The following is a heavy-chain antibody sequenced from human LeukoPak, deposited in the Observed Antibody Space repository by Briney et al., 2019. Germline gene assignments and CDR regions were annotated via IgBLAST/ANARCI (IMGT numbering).Heavy chain of an antibody. J-gene: IGHJ4*02. CDR3: ARGLNTSPGVDY. D-gene: IGHD3-16*01. CDR1: GFTFSNYW. V-gene: IGHV3-7*01. Sequence: PGGSLRLSCAVSGFTFSNYWMNWVRQAPGKGLEWVANIKEDGSQKYYVEPVKGRFTVSRDNAKNSVCLQMSSLRDEDTAVYYCARGLNTSPGVDYWGQGTLVTVSS. CDR2: IKEDGSQK.